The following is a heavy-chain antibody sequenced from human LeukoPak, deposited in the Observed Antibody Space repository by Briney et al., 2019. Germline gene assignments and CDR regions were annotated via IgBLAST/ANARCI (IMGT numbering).Heavy chain of an antibody. CDR1: ELTLSSNY. Sequence: GGSLRLSCAASELTLSSNYMSWIRQAPGRGLEWVSFIYSGGSTYYADSVRGRFIISRDNSKNTLYLQMNSLRAEDTAVYYCARRAGSYSHSYDYWGQGTLVTVSS. D-gene: IGHD2-15*01. V-gene: IGHV3-53*01. CDR2: IYSGGST. J-gene: IGHJ4*02. CDR3: ARRAGSYSHSYDY.